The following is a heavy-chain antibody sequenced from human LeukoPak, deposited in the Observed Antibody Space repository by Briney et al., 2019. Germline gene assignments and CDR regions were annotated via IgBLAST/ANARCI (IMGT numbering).Heavy chain of an antibody. Sequence: ASVTVSCKASGGTFSSYAISWVRQAPGQGLEWMGGIIPIFGTANYAQKFQGRVTITADESTSTAYMELSSLRSEDTAVYYCAREEDTAMVTYYYGMDVWGQGTTVTVSS. J-gene: IGHJ6*02. D-gene: IGHD5-18*01. V-gene: IGHV1-69*13. CDR1: GGTFSSYA. CDR3: AREEDTAMVTYYYGMDV. CDR2: IIPIFGTA.